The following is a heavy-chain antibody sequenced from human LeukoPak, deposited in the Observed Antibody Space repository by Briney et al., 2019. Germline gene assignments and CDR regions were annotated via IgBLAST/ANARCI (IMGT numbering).Heavy chain of an antibody. D-gene: IGHD6-13*01. Sequence: PSETLSLTCTVSGYSISSGYYWGWIRQPPGKGLEWIGSIYHSGSTNYNPSLKSRVTISVDTSKNQFSLKLSSVTAADTAVYYCARGGESSSWYWYFDLXGRGTLVTVSS. V-gene: IGHV4-38-2*02. CDR2: IYHSGST. J-gene: IGHJ2*01. CDR3: ARGGESSSWYWYFDL. CDR1: GYSISSGYY.